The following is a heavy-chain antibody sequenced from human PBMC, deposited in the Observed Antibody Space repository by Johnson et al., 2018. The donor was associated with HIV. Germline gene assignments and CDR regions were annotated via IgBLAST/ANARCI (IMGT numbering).Heavy chain of an antibody. CDR2: IYSGGST. V-gene: IGHV3-NL1*01. CDR1: GFTFSSYA. CDR3: AKVAVATAAGGVALDI. D-gene: IGHD6-13*01. Sequence: QVQLVESGGGVVQPGRSLRLSCAASGFTFSSYAMHWVRQAPGKGLEWVSVIYSGGSTYYADSVKGRFTISRDNSKNTLYLQMNSLRAEDTAVYYCAKVAVATAAGGVALDIWGPGTMVTVSS. J-gene: IGHJ3*02.